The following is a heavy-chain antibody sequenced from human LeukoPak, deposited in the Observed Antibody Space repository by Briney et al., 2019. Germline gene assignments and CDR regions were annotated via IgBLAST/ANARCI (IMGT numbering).Heavy chain of an antibody. V-gene: IGHV1-2*02. Sequence: ASVKVSCKASGYTFTGYYMHWVRHAPGQGLEWMGWINPNSGGTNYAQKFQGRVTMTRDTSISTAYMEQSRLRSDDTAVYYCARGYYDFWSGYWFHLTAPEAGLFDYWGQGTLVTVSS. D-gene: IGHD3-3*01. J-gene: IGHJ4*02. CDR2: INPNSGGT. CDR3: ARGYYDFWSGYWFHLTAPEAGLFDY. CDR1: GYTFTGYY.